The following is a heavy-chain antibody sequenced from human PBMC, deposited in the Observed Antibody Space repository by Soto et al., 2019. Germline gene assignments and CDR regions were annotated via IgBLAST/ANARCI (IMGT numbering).Heavy chain of an antibody. CDR2: IKQDGREK. CDR3: ARDAIYYDYNWFDP. J-gene: IGHJ5*02. Sequence: EVQLVESGGGLVQPGGSLRLSCAASGFTFSSYWMSWVRQAPGKGLEWVANIKQDGREKYYVDSVKGRFTISRDNAKNSLYLQMNSLRAEDTAVYYCARDAIYYDYNWFDPWGQGTLVTVSS. CDR1: GFTFSSYW. V-gene: IGHV3-7*03. D-gene: IGHD3-3*01.